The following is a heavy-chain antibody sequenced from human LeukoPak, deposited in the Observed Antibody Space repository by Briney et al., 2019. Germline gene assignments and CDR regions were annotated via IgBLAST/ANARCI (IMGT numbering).Heavy chain of an antibody. D-gene: IGHD6-19*01. CDR3: ARERVAGPPNFYGMDV. CDR2: IWSDGNNK. V-gene: IGHV3-33*08. Sequence: PGGSLRLSCAASGFTFSSYAMHWVRQAPGQGLEWVAVIWSDGNNKYYADSVKGRFTISRDNSKNTLYLQMNSLRAEDTAVYYCARERVAGPPNFYGMDVWGQGTTVTVSS. J-gene: IGHJ6*02. CDR1: GFTFSSYA.